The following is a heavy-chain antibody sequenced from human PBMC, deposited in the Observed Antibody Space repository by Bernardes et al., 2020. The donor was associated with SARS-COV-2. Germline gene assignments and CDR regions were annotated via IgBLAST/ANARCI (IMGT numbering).Heavy chain of an antibody. D-gene: IGHD3-22*01. CDR3: ARVVRYYDSSGYYKPYYFDY. V-gene: IGHV3-21*01. CDR2: ISSSSSYI. CDR1: GFTFSSYS. J-gene: IGHJ4*02. Sequence: WSLRLSCAASGFTFSSYSMNWVRQAPGKGLEWVSSISSSSSYIYYADSVKGRFTISRDNAKNSLYLQMNSLRAEDTAVYYCARVVRYYDSSGYYKPYYFDYWGQGTLVTVSS.